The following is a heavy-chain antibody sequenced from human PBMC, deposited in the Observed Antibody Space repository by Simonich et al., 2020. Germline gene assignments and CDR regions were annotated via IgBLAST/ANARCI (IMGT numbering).Heavy chain of an antibody. V-gene: IGHV3-23*04. CDR3: AKRSGVSITGTFDY. J-gene: IGHJ4*02. CDR1: GFTFSSYA. Sequence: VQLVESWGGVVQPGRSLRLSCAASGFTFSSYAMSWVRQAPGKGLEWVSASSGSGSSTYYADSGKGRFTISRDNSKNTLYLQMNSLRAEDTAVYYCAKRSGVSITGTFDYWGQGTLVTVSS. CDR2: SSGSGSST. D-gene: IGHD1-7*01.